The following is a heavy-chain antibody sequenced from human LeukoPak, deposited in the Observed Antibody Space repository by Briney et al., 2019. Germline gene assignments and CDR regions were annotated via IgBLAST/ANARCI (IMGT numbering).Heavy chain of an antibody. D-gene: IGHD2-15*01. CDR3: AREADCSGGDCYRGAFDI. J-gene: IGHJ3*02. Sequence: GGSLRLSCAASGFTFSSYAMHWVRQAPGQGLEWVAAIWYDGSNQYYVDSVKGRFTISRDISKNTLFLQMNSLRAEDTAVYYCAREADCSGGDCYRGAFDIWGQGTMVTVSS. CDR2: IWYDGSNQ. CDR1: GFTFSSYA. V-gene: IGHV3-33*01.